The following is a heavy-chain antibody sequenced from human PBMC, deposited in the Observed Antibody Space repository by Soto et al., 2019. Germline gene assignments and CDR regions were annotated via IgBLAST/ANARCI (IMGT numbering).Heavy chain of an antibody. CDR2: INHSGST. D-gene: IGHD6-13*01. Sequence: SETLSLTCAVYGGSFSGYYWSWIRQPPGKGLEWIGEINHSGSTNYNPSLKSRVTISVDTSKNQFSLKLSSVTAADTAVYYCARDEQGNWSEPWGQGTLVNVSS. CDR1: GGSFSGYY. V-gene: IGHV4-34*01. J-gene: IGHJ5*02. CDR3: ARDEQGNWSEP.